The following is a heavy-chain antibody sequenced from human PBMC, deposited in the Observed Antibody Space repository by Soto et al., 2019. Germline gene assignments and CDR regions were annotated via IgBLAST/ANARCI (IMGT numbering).Heavy chain of an antibody. J-gene: IGHJ3*02. CDR2: IGGGGDDT. D-gene: IGHD1-26*01. CDR1: GFTFSNFS. Sequence: PWGSVILSGAASGFTFSNFSMSGVRQAAGKGLEWGSGIGGGGDDTYYADSVKGRFIISRDNSKSTLSLRLNGLRAEDTAVYYCAKDRLYHNSAWDHFDTWGQGTMVTVSS. V-gene: IGHV3-23*01. CDR3: AKDRLYHNSAWDHFDT.